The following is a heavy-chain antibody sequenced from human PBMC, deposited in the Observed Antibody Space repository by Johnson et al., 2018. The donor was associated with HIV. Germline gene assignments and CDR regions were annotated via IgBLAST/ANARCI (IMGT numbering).Heavy chain of an antibody. J-gene: IGHJ3*02. Sequence: QVQLVESGGGLVQPGGSLRLSCAASGFTFDDYGMHWVRQAPGKGLEWVAVISDDGSNKYYADSMKGRFTISRDNSKNTLYLQMNSLRAEDTAVYYCARSQPEEYSSSSDAFDIWGQGTMVTVSS. D-gene: IGHD6-6*01. CDR1: GFTFDDYG. CDR2: ISDDGSNK. CDR3: ARSQPEEYSSSSDAFDI. V-gene: IGHV3-30*03.